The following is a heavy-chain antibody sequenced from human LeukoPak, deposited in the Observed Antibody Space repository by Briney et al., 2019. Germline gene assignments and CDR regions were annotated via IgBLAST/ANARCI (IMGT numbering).Heavy chain of an antibody. D-gene: IGHD1-26*01. Sequence: ASVKVSCKVSGYTLTELSMHWVRQAPGKGLEWMGGFDPEDGETIYARKFQGRVTMTEDTSTDTAYMELSSLRSEDTAVYYCATGKSGSYYGSIDYWGQGTLVTVSS. CDR2: FDPEDGET. J-gene: IGHJ4*02. CDR3: ATGKSGSYYGSIDY. CDR1: GYTLTELS. V-gene: IGHV1-24*01.